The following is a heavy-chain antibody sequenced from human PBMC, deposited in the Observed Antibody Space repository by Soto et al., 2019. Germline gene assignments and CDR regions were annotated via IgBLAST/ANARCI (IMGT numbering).Heavy chain of an antibody. CDR3: ARLLFGDSSSKRYDF. CDR2: INYSGFT. Sequence: SETLSITSSVSGGSISRSSFYWAWIRQTPGKGMEWIGSINYSGFTYYNPSVRSRVIMSVDTSQNQFSLKLTSVAAADTAVYYCARLLFGDSSSKRYDFWVQGTLVTASS. CDR1: GGSISRSSFY. J-gene: IGHJ4*02. D-gene: IGHD3-16*02. V-gene: IGHV4-39*01.